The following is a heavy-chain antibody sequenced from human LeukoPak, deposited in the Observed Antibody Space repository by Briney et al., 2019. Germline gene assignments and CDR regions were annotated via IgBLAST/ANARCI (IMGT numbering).Heavy chain of an antibody. V-gene: IGHV3-23*01. D-gene: IGHD5-24*01. CDR2: ITRSGGST. CDR3: ARIDGSDDY. J-gene: IGHJ4*02. Sequence: PGGSLRLSCVVSGFTFSSYAMSWVRQAPGKGLEWVSAITRSGGSTYYADSVKGRFTISRDNSKNTLYLQMNTLRAEDTAVYYCARIDGSDDYWGQGTLVTVSS. CDR1: GFTFSSYA.